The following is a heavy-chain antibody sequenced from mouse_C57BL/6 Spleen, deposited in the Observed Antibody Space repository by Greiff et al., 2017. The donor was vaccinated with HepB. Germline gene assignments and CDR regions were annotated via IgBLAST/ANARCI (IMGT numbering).Heavy chain of an antibody. J-gene: IGHJ3*01. V-gene: IGHV1-18*01. Sequence: VQLKESGPELVKPGASVKIPCKASGYTFTDYNMDWVKQSHGKSLEWIGDINPNNGGTIYNQKFKGKATLTVDKSSSTAYMELRSLTSEDTAVYYCALRGYGSSYWFAYWGQGTLVTVSA. D-gene: IGHD1-1*01. CDR2: INPNNGGT. CDR1: GYTFTDYN. CDR3: ALRGYGSSYWFAY.